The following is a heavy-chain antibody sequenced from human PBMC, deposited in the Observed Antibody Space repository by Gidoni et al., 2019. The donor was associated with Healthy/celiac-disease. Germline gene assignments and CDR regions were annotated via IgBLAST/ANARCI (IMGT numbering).Heavy chain of an antibody. D-gene: IGHD6-13*01. J-gene: IGHJ4*02. V-gene: IGHV3-21*01. Sequence: EVQLVESGGGLVKPGGSLRLSCAASGFTFSSYSMNCVRQAPGKGLEWVSSISSSSSYIYYADSVKGRFTISRDNAKNSLYLQMNSLRAEDTAVYYCARDRSSSWYGYWGQGTLVTVSS. CDR1: GFTFSSYS. CDR2: ISSSSSYI. CDR3: ARDRSSSWYGY.